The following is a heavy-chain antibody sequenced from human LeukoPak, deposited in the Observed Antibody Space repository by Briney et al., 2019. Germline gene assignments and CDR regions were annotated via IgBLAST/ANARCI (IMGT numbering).Heavy chain of an antibody. CDR2: IYHSGST. CDR1: GCSISSGGYS. CDR3: VRGTSGMDV. J-gene: IGHJ6*04. V-gene: IGHV4-30-2*01. Sequence: SQTLPLTCAVSGCSISSGGYSWSWLRQPPGKGLEWIVYIYHSGSTYYTPSLKSRFTISVDRSKNQFSLELSSVPAADTAVYYCVRGTSGMDVWGKGTTVTVSS.